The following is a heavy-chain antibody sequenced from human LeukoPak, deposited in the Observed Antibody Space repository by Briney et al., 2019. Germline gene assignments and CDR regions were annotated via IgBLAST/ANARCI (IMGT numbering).Heavy chain of an antibody. D-gene: IGHD2-15*01. J-gene: IGHJ4*02. CDR2: ISGSGDAT. V-gene: IGHV3-23*01. CDR3: ANVDYIGGRGL. CDR1: GFTFSSTA. Sequence: GGSLRLSCAASGFTFSSTAMSWVRQAPVKGLEWVSGISGSGDATYYGDSVKGRFTISRDNSKNTVYLQMNSLRAEDTAIYYCANVDYIGGRGLWGQGTLVTVSS.